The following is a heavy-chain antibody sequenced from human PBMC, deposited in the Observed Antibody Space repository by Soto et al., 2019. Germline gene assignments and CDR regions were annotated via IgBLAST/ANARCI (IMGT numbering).Heavy chain of an antibody. V-gene: IGHV3-23*01. J-gene: IGHJ5*02. D-gene: IGHD1-26*01. Sequence: EVQLLESGGGLVQPGGSLRLSCAVSGFTFSNYAMSWVRQAPGKGLEWVSAISGSGNSTNYADSVKGRFTISRDNSKNTVYLQMNSLRAEDTAVYYCARDVWELHRGFDPWGQGTLVTVSS. CDR1: GFTFSNYA. CDR3: ARDVWELHRGFDP. CDR2: ISGSGNST.